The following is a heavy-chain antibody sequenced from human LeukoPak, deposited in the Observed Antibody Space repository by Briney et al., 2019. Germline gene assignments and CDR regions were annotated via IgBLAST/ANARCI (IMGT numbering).Heavy chain of an antibody. D-gene: IGHD2-15*01. CDR1: GGTFSSYA. CDR2: INPSGGST. J-gene: IGHJ4*02. CDR3: ARVYCSGGSCYSDY. V-gene: IGHV1-46*01. Sequence: ASVKVTCKASGGTFSSYAISWVRQAPGQGLEWMGIINPSGGSTSYAQKFQGRVTMTRDTSTSTVYMELSSLRSEDTAVYYCARVYCSGGSCYSDYWGQGTLVTVSS.